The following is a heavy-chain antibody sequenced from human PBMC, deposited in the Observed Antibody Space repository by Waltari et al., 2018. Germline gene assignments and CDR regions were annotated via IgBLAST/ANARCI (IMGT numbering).Heavy chain of an antibody. CDR3: FQTTVGVDY. Sequence: HWVRQASGKGLEWVGRIRSKANSYATAYAASVKGRFTISRDDSKNTAYLQMNSLKTEDTAVYYCFQTTVGVDYWGQGTLVTVSS. V-gene: IGHV3-73*01. J-gene: IGHJ4*02. D-gene: IGHD4-17*01. CDR2: IRSKANSYAT.